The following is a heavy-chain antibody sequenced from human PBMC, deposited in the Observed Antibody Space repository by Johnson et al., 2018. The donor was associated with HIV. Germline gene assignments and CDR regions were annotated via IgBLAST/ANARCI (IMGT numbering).Heavy chain of an antibody. CDR1: GFTFRSYA. D-gene: IGHD1-26*01. Sequence: VQLVESGGDVVQPGRSLRLSCAASGFTFRSYAMHWVRQAPGKGLEWVAAIGYDGNDKDYADSVKGRFTISRDNSRNTLYLHLNSLRAVDTAVYYCARVRIGRENAFEIWGQGTTVTVSS. CDR3: ARVRIGRENAFEI. V-gene: IGHV3-30*04. CDR2: IGYDGNDK. J-gene: IGHJ3*02.